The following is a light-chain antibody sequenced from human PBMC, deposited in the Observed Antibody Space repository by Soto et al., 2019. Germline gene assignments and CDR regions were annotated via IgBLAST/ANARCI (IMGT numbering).Light chain of an antibody. CDR1: ISDVGGYNF. CDR3: SSFTGSNYV. J-gene: IGLJ1*01. CDR2: DVS. V-gene: IGLV2-14*03. Sequence: QSALTQPASVSGSPGQSITISCTGTISDVGGYNFVSWYQQYPGKAPKLMICDVSNRPSGVSNRFSGSKSGNTASLTISGLKDEEEADYYCSSFTGSNYVFGTGTRSPS.